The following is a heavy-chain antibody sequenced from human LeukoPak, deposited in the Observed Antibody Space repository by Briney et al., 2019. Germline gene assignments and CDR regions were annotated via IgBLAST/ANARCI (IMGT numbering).Heavy chain of an antibody. Sequence: GGSLRLSCAASGFTFSNYWVHWVRQAPGKGLLWVSRINRDGSTTKYADSVKGRFTVSRDNAKNTLNLQMNSLRAEDTAVYYCARDKKSGESSEIDYWGQGTLVTVSS. J-gene: IGHJ4*02. V-gene: IGHV3-74*03. CDR1: GFTFSNYW. CDR2: INRDGSTT. D-gene: IGHD3-10*01. CDR3: ARDKKSGESSEIDY.